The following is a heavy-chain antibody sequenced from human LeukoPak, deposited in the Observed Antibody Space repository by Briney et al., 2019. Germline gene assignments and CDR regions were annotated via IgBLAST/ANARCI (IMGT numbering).Heavy chain of an antibody. J-gene: IGHJ4*02. CDR2: INHSGST. Sequence: SETLSLTYAVYGGSFSGYYWSWIRQPPGKGLEWIGEINHSGSTNYNPSLKSRVTISVDTSKNQFSLKLSSVTAADTAVYYCARGYEDYYDSSGYSHFDYWGQGTLVTVSS. V-gene: IGHV4-34*01. CDR3: ARGYEDYYDSSGYSHFDY. CDR1: GGSFSGYY. D-gene: IGHD3-22*01.